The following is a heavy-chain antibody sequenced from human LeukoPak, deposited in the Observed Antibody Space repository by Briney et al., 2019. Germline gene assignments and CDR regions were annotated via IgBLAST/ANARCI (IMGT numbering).Heavy chain of an antibody. D-gene: IGHD1-7*01. V-gene: IGHV3-23*01. J-gene: IGHJ4*02. CDR1: GFTFSNSA. CDR2: ISGSGGSS. Sequence: GGSLRLSCAASGFTFSNSAMRWVRQAPGKGLEWVSSISGSGGSSYYADSVKGRFTISRDNSKNTLYLQMNSLRAEDTAVYYCAKSPRTTDLKFDYWGQGTLVTVSS. CDR3: AKSPRTTDLKFDY.